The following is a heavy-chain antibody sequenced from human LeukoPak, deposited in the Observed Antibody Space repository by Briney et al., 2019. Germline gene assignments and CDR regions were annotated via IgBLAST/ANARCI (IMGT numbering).Heavy chain of an antibody. CDR2: LSDSGGIT. CDR1: GFTFETYA. Sequence: GGSLRLSCAASGFTFETYAMSSVRHAPGKGLERVSRLSDSGGITYYAHSVKGRFAISRDNAKNTMYLQMNSLRAEDTAVYYCAKGRCSGGSCYGRGFDYWGQGTLVTVAS. D-gene: IGHD2-15*01. J-gene: IGHJ4*02. V-gene: IGHV3-23*01. CDR3: AKGRCSGGSCYGRGFDY.